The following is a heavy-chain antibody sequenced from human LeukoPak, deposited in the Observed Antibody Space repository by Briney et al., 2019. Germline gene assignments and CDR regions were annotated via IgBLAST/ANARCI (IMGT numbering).Heavy chain of an antibody. CDR2: ISSSSYI. D-gene: IGHD4/OR15-4a*01. CDR1: GFTFSSYS. Sequence: GGSLRLSCAASGFTFSSYSMNWVRQAPGKGLEWVSSISSSSYIYYADSVKGRFTISRDNAKNSLYLQMNSLRAEDTAVYYCARIVSPANPIDYWGQGTLVTVSS. V-gene: IGHV3-21*01. J-gene: IGHJ4*02. CDR3: ARIVSPANPIDY.